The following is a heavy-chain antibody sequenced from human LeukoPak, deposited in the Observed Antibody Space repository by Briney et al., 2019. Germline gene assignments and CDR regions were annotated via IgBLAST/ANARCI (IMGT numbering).Heavy chain of an antibody. V-gene: IGHV4-38-2*01. J-gene: IGHJ5*02. D-gene: IGHD6-19*01. CDR3: VRHEEAFVSSGWFLNWFDP. Sequence: KPSETLSLTCAVSGYSISSGYYWGWIRQPPGKGLEWIGSIYHSGSTYYNPSLKSRVTISVDTSKNQFSLKLRSVTAADTAAYFCVRHEEAFVSSGWFLNWFDPWGQGTLVTVSS. CDR2: IYHSGST. CDR1: GYSISSGYY.